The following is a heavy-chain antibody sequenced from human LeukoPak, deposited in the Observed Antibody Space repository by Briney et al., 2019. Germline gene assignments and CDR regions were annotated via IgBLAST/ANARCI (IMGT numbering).Heavy chain of an antibody. CDR1: GFTFSSYA. Sequence: GGSLRLSCAASGFTFSSYAISWVRQAPGKGLEWVSAISGSGGSTYYADSVKGRFTVSRDNSKNTLYLQMNSLRAEDTAIYYCARDYSSGWYDYWGQGTLVTVSS. J-gene: IGHJ4*02. CDR2: ISGSGGST. V-gene: IGHV3-23*01. D-gene: IGHD6-19*01. CDR3: ARDYSSGWYDY.